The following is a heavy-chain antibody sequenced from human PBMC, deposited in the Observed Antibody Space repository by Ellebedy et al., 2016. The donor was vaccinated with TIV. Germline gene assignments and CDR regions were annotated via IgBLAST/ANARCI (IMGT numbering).Heavy chain of an antibody. D-gene: IGHD3-10*01. CDR3: ARDAHMVRGVNGLDY. V-gene: IGHV3-74*01. CDR2: INSDGSST. J-gene: IGHJ4*02. CDR1: GFTFSSYW. Sequence: GESLKISCAASGFTFSSYWMHWVRQAPGKGLVWVSRINSDGSSTSYADSVKGRFTISRDNAKNTLYLQMNSLRAEDTAVYYCARDAHMVRGVNGLDYWGQGTLVTVSS.